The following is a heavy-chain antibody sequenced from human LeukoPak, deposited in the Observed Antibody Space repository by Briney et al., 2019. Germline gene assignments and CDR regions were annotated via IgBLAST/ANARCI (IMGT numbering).Heavy chain of an antibody. CDR1: GYTSISYG. D-gene: IGHD6-13*01. CDR2: ISAYNGNT. J-gene: IGHJ3*02. V-gene: IGHV1-18*01. CDR3: ASRSIAASGPENTFDI. Sequence: ASVKVSCKASGYTSISYGFNWVRQAPGQGLEWMGWISAYNGNTKYAQKFQGRVTMTTDTSTSTAYMELRSLRSDDTAVYCCASRSIAASGPENTFDIWGQGTMVTVSS.